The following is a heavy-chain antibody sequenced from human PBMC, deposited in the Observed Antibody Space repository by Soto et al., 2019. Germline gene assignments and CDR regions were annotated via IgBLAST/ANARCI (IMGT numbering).Heavy chain of an antibody. CDR3: ARDPRPYSSGYYGWFDP. CDR1: GFPFNRDI. D-gene: IGHD6-19*01. V-gene: IGHV3-21*01. Sequence: PGGYLSVSCSSSGFPFNRDIMNCVRPAPGKGLEWVASISVSSSSYIYYADSVKGRFTISRDNAKNSLYLQMNSLRAEDTALYYCARDPRPYSSGYYGWFDPWGQGTRVNVSA. CDR2: ISVSSSSYI. J-gene: IGHJ5*02.